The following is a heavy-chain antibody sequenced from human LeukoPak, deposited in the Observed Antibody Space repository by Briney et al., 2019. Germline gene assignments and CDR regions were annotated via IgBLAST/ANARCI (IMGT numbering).Heavy chain of an antibody. CDR2: IKHDGSEK. D-gene: IGHD3-22*01. CDR3: ATPLDYYDRSDSHQGGD. CDR1: GFTFSRHW. V-gene: IGHV3-7*03. J-gene: IGHJ4*02. Sequence: GGSLRLSCAASGFTFSRHWMTWVRQAPGKGLEWVANIKHDGSEKNYVDSVKGRFTISRDNAKNSLYLQMKSLRAEDTAVYYCATPLDYYDRSDSHQGGDWGQGTLVAVSS.